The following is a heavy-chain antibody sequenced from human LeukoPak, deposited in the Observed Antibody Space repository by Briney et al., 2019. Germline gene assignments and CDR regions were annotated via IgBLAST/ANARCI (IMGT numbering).Heavy chain of an antibody. CDR3: ARRRYCGYAGGFDP. CDR2: IYYSGST. J-gene: IGHJ5*02. CDR1: GGSISSSSYY. Sequence: SETLSLTCTVSGGSISSSSYYWGWIRQPPGKGLEWIGSIYYSGSTYYNPSLKSRVTISVDTSKNQFSLKLSSVTAADTAVYYCARRRYCGYAGGFDPWGQGTLVTVSS. V-gene: IGHV4-39*01. D-gene: IGHD5-12*01.